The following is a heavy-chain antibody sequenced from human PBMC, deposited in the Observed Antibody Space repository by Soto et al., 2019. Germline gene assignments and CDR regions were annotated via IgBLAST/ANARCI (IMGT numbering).Heavy chain of an antibody. Sequence: PGGSLRLSCAASGFTFSSYAMHWVRQAPGKGLEWVAVISYDGSNKYYADSVKGRFTISRDNSKNTLYLQMNSLRAEDTAVYYCARDLNPYSSGWYLGNFDPWGQGTLVTVSS. J-gene: IGHJ5*02. CDR2: ISYDGSNK. CDR1: GFTFSSYA. CDR3: ARDLNPYSSGWYLGNFDP. V-gene: IGHV3-30-3*01. D-gene: IGHD6-19*01.